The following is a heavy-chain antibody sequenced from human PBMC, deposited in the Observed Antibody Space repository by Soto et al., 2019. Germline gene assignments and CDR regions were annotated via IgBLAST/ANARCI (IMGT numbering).Heavy chain of an antibody. D-gene: IGHD3-10*01. Sequence: SETLSLTCTVSGGSISSYYWSWIRQPPGKGLEWIGYIYYSGSTNYNPSLKSRVTISVDTSKNQFSLKLSSVTAADTAVYYCARPYGSGSYPVWWYYWGQGTLVTVSS. CDR3: ARPYGSGSYPVWWYY. J-gene: IGHJ4*02. CDR2: IYYSGST. V-gene: IGHV4-59*01. CDR1: GGSISSYY.